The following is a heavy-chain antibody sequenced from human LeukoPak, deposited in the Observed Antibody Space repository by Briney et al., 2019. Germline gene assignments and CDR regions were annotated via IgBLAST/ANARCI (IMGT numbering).Heavy chain of an antibody. Sequence: GGSLRLSCAASGFTFSSYWMSWVRQAPGKGLEWVANIKQDGSEKYYVDSVKGRFTISRDNDKNSLYLQMNSMRAEDTAVYYCARDSRIMITFGGVIVTNYYFDYWGQGTLVTVSS. D-gene: IGHD3-16*02. V-gene: IGHV3-7*01. CDR1: GFTFSSYW. CDR3: ARDSRIMITFGGVIVTNYYFDY. J-gene: IGHJ4*02. CDR2: IKQDGSEK.